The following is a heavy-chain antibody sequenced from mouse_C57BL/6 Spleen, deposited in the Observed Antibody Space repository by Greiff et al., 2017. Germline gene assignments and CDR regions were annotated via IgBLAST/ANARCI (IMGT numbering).Heavy chain of an antibody. CDR3: ARSPYYGSSGWYFDV. J-gene: IGHJ1*03. CDR2: IYPGSGST. CDR1: GYTFTSYW. D-gene: IGHD1-1*01. V-gene: IGHV1-55*01. Sequence: QAQLKQPGAELVKPGASVKMSCKASGYTFTSYWITWVKQRPGQGLEWIGDIYPGSGSTNYNEKFKSKATLTVDTSSSTAYMQLSSLTSEDSAVYYCARSPYYGSSGWYFDVWGTGTTVTVSS.